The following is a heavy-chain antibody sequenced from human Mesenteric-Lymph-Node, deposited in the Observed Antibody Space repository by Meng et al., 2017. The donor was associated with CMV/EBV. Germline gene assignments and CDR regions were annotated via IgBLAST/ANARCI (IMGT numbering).Heavy chain of an antibody. V-gene: IGHV1-18*01. CDR2: ISAYNGNT. D-gene: IGHD3-3*01. CDR3: ARYSTIFGVVTTSPNYYYYGMDV. Sequence: ASVKVSCKASGYIFSSYGITWVRQAPGQGLEWMGWISAYNGNTNYAQKLQGRVTMTTDTSTSTAYMELRSLRSDDTAVYYCARYSTIFGVVTTSPNYYYYGMDVWGQGTTVTVSS. J-gene: IGHJ6*02. CDR1: GYIFSSYG.